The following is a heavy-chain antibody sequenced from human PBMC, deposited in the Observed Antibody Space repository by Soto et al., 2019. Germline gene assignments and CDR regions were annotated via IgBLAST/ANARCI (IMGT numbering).Heavy chain of an antibody. V-gene: IGHV5-51*01. J-gene: IGHJ4*02. CDR1: GYTFTNYW. CDR3: VRHSSTSVRAPLEY. CDR2: THPGHSET. D-gene: IGHD2-2*01. Sequence: GESLKISCKGSGYTFTNYWIGWVRQMPGRGLEWMGITHPGHSETKYSPSFERQVTISADRSTRNAYLHWGSLKASDAAMYFCVRHSSTSVRAPLEYWGQGTLVTVSS.